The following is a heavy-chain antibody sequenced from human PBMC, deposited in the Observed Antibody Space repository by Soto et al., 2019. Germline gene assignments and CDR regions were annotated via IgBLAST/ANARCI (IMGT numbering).Heavy chain of an antibody. V-gene: IGHV5-51*01. Sequence: RGESLKISCKGSGFSFTSYWIGWVRQMPGKGLEWMGIIYPGDSDTRYSPSFQGQVTISADKSISTAYLQWSSLKASDTAMYYCARADYSNYGYYYYGMDVWGQGTTVTVSS. CDR3: ARADYSNYGYYYYGMDV. CDR2: IYPGDSDT. D-gene: IGHD4-4*01. CDR1: GFSFTSYW. J-gene: IGHJ6*02.